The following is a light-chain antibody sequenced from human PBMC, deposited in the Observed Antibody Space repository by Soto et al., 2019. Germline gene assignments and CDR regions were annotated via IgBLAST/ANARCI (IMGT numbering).Light chain of an antibody. Sequence: IQLTQSPSSLSASVGDRVTITCRASQGISSYLAWYQQKPGKAPKLLIYAASTLQSGVPSRFSGSGSGTDFTLTISSLQPEDFATYSCQQLNSYPLTFGGGPK. J-gene: IGKJ4*01. CDR1: QGISSY. CDR2: AAS. CDR3: QQLNSYPLT. V-gene: IGKV1-9*01.